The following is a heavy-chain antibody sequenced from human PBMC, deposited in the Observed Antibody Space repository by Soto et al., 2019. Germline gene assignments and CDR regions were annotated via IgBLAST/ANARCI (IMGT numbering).Heavy chain of an antibody. CDR2: INAGNGNT. Sequence: ASVKVSCKASGYTFTSYAMHWVRQAPGQRLEWMGWINAGNGNTKYSQKFQGRVTITRDTSASTAYMELSSLRSEDTAVYYCARHLRLRFPLGPFDYWGQGTLVTVS. J-gene: IGHJ4*02. D-gene: IGHD3-3*01. CDR3: ARHLRLRFPLGPFDY. CDR1: GYTFTSYA. V-gene: IGHV1-3*01.